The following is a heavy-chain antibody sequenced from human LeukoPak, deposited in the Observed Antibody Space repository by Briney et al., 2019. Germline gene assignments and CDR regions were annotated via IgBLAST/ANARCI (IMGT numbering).Heavy chain of an antibody. Sequence: GGSLRLSCTASGFSFSTYQMHWVRQAPGTGLEWVAVIWSDGSNHFYPDSVKGRFTVSRDNSRNTVDLQMDSLRTEDTAVYYCVREETGWGTRCLFDYWGQGALVTVSS. V-gene: IGHV3-33*08. CDR2: IWSDGSNH. CDR3: VREETGWGTRCLFDY. D-gene: IGHD3-10*01. J-gene: IGHJ4*02. CDR1: GFSFSTYQ.